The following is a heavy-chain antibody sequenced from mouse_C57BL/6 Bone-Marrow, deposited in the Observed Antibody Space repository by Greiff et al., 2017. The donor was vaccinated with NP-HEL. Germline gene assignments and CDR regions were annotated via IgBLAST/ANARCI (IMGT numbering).Heavy chain of an antibody. CDR2: IYPGDGDT. J-gene: IGHJ4*01. CDR3: ARGDYGSSRFGYAMDY. CDR1: GYAFSSYW. V-gene: IGHV1-80*01. Sequence: QVQLQQSGAELVKPGASVKISCKASGYAFSSYWMNWVKERPGKGLEWIRQIYPGDGDTKYNGKFKGKATLTADKSSSTAYMQVSSLTSEDSAVYFCARGDYGSSRFGYAMDYWGQGTSVTVSS. D-gene: IGHD1-1*01.